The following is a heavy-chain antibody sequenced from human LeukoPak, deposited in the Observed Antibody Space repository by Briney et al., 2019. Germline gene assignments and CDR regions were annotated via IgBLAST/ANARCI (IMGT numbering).Heavy chain of an antibody. D-gene: IGHD2-8*02. Sequence: GGSLRLSCAASGFTFSSYAMSWVRQAPGKGLEWVSAISGSGGSTYYADSVKGRFTISRDNSKNTLYLQMNSLRAEDTAVYYCARDLWINTVTGGPINYWGQGTLVTVSS. CDR1: GFTFSSYA. V-gene: IGHV3-23*01. CDR2: ISGSGGST. CDR3: ARDLWINTVTGGPINY. J-gene: IGHJ4*02.